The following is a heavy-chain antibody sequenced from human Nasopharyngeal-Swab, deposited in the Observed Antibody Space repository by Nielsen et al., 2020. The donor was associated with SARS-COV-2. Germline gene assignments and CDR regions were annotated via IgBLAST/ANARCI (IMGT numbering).Heavy chain of an antibody. J-gene: IGHJ6*03. V-gene: IGHV1-69*13. D-gene: IGHD3-22*01. CDR2: IIPIFGTA. CDR3: ARADYYDSSGYYEYYYYMDV. CDR1: GGTFSRHA. Sequence: SVKVSCKASGGTFSRHAISWVRQAPGQGLEWMGGIIPIFGTANYAQKFQGRVTITADESTSTAYMELSSLRSEDTAVYYCARADYYDSSGYYEYYYYMDVWGKGTTVTVSS.